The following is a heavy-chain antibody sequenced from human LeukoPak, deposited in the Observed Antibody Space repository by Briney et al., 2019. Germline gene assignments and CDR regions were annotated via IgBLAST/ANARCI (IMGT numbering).Heavy chain of an antibody. V-gene: IGHV1-2*02. J-gene: IGHJ6*03. D-gene: IGHD1-14*01. CDR3: ARSRTGSTPMDV. CDR1: GYTFTGYY. CDR2: INPNGGDT. Sequence: ASVKVSCKASGYTFTGYYMHWVRQAPGQGLQWMGWINPNGGDTNYAQKFQGRVTMTRDTSISTAYMELSRLRSDDTAVYYCARSRTGSTPMDVWGKGTTVTVSS.